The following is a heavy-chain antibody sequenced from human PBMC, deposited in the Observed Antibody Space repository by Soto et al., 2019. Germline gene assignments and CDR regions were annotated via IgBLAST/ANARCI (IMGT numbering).Heavy chain of an antibody. CDR2: INHSGST. D-gene: IGHD6-6*01. V-gene: IGHV4-34*01. CDR3: AHSSSSVDYFDY. CDR1: GGSFSGYY. J-gene: IGHJ4*02. Sequence: QVQLQQWGAGLLKPSETLSLTCAVYGGSFSGYYWSWIRQPPGKGLEWIGEINHSGSTNYNPYLKSRVTISVDTSKNQFSLKLSSVTAADTAVYYCAHSSSSVDYFDYWGQGTLVTVSS.